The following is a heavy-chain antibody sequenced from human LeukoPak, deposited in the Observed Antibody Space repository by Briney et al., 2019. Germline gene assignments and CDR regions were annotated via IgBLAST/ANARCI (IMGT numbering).Heavy chain of an antibody. CDR3: ARDSRYYDSSGYYLSY. CDR2: IIPIFGTA. D-gene: IGHD3-22*01. V-gene: IGHV1-69*13. Sequence: SVKVSCKASGGTFISYAISWVRQAPGQGLEWMGGIIPIFGTANYAQKFQGRVTITADESTSTAYMVLSSLRSEDTAVYYCARDSRYYDSSGYYLSYWGQGTLVTVSS. J-gene: IGHJ4*02. CDR1: GGTFISYA.